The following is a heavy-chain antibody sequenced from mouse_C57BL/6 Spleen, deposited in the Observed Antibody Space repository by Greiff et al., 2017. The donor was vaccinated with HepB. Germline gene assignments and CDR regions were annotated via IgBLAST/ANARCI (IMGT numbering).Heavy chain of an antibody. CDR1: GYTFTDYN. D-gene: IGHD2-4*01. CDR2: INPNNGGT. CDR3: AREGIYYDYDEYYFDY. J-gene: IGHJ2*01. V-gene: IGHV1-22*01. Sequence: VQLQQSGPELVKPGASVKMSCKASGYTFTDYNMHWVKQSHGKSLEWIGYINPNNGGTSYNQKFKGKATLTVNTSSSTAYMELRSLTSEDSAAYYCAREGIYYDYDEYYFDYWGQGTTLTVSS.